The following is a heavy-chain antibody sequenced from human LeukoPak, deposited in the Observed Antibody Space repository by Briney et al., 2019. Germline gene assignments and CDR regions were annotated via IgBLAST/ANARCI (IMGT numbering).Heavy chain of an antibody. CDR2: ISSSGDNA. CDR3: AKDPDY. J-gene: IGHJ4*02. CDR1: GFTFSGYA. V-gene: IGHV3-23*01. Sequence: PGGSLRLSCAASGFTFSGYAMSWVRQAPGKGLEWVSVISSSGDNAYYADSVKGRFTISRDNSKNTLYLQMNGLRAEDTAVYYCAKDPDYWGQGTLVTVSS.